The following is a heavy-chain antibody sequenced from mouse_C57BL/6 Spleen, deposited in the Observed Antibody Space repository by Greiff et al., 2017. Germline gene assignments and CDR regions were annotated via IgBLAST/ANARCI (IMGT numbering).Heavy chain of an antibody. J-gene: IGHJ2*01. V-gene: IGHV1-54*01. CDR1: GYAFTNYL. CDR3: ARWDDYDPYFDY. D-gene: IGHD2-4*01. Sequence: VQLQQSGAELVRPGTSVKVSCKASGYAFTNYLIEWVKQRPGQGLEWIGVINPGSGGTNYNEKFKGKATLTADKSSSTAYMQLSSLTSEDSAVYFCARWDDYDPYFDYWGQGTTHTVSS. CDR2: INPGSGGT.